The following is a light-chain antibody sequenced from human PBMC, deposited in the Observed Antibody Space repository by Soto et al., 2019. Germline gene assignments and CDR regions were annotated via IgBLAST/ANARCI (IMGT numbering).Light chain of an antibody. Sequence: EIVLTQSPGTLSLSPGERATLSCRASESVMNNYLAWYQHTAGQAPRLLIYGASSRATGIPDKFSGSASATDFTLTTRRVEHEDVVVYYCQQYSVSPRTFGQGTKVEIK. CDR3: QQYSVSPRT. CDR2: GAS. J-gene: IGKJ1*01. V-gene: IGKV3-20*01. CDR1: ESVMNNY.